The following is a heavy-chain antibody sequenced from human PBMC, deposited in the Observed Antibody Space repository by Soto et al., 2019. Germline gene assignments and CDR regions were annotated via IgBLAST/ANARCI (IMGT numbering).Heavy chain of an antibody. J-gene: IGHJ4*02. CDR2: IYYSGRT. Sequence: SGTLSLTCSMSGGSISVYLWNGIRQPPGKGLEWIGYIYYSGRTNYNPSLKSRLTISLDTSTRQFSLRLRSVTAADTAVYYCAGMRGLGEISPYLDYWGQGALVTVS. V-gene: IGHV4-59*01. CDR1: GGSISVYL. CDR3: AGMRGLGEISPYLDY. D-gene: IGHD3-16*01.